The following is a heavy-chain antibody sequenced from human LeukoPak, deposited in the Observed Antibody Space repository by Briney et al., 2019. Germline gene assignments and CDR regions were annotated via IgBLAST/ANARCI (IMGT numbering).Heavy chain of an antibody. J-gene: IGHJ4*02. CDR3: AKDRAPQRERRREWDS. Sequence: GGSLRLSCAASGFTFSSYAMTWVRQAPGKGLEWVSAISGSGATTYYADSVKGRFTISRDNSKNTLYLQMNSLRAEDTAVYYCAKDRAPQRERRREWDSWGQGTLVTVSS. D-gene: IGHD1-26*01. CDR2: ISGSGATT. V-gene: IGHV3-23*01. CDR1: GFTFSSYA.